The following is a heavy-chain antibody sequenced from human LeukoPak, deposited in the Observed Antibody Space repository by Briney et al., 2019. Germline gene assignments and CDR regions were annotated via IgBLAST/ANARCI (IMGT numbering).Heavy chain of an antibody. CDR3: ARGATADTRHLDY. V-gene: IGHV3-21*01. J-gene: IGHJ4*02. D-gene: IGHD2-21*02. CDR1: GLTVSSNY. CDR2: ISSSSNDI. Sequence: GVSLRLSCAASGLTVSSNYMSWVRQAPGKGLEWVSIISSSSNDIHYADSVKGRFTISRDNTKNSLYLQMTSLRDEDTAVYSCARGATADTRHLDYWGQGSLVTVSS.